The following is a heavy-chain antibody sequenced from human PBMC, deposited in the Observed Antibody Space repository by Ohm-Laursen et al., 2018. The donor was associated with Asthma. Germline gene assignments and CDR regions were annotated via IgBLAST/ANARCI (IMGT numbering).Heavy chain of an antibody. CDR1: GFTFRSYA. CDR2: ISYDGGNK. D-gene: IGHD3-3*01. Sequence: SLRLSCAASGFTFRSYAMHWVRQAPGKGLEWVTVISYDGGNKYYADSVEGRFTISRDNSKNTLYLQMNSLRPDDTAVYYCARDVMEWYLPAFDFWGQGTLVTVSS. CDR3: ARDVMEWYLPAFDF. V-gene: IGHV3-30*04. J-gene: IGHJ4*02.